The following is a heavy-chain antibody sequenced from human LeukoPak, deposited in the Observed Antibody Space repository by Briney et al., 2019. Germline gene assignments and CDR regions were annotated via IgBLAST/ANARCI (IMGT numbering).Heavy chain of an antibody. CDR2: ISIAGGYI. CDR3: ARKIVSINSLDN. CDR1: GFTFSSYT. D-gene: IGHD4-23*01. J-gene: IGHJ4*02. V-gene: IGHV3-21*01. Sequence: GGSLRLSCAASGFTFSSYTLNWVRQAPGKGLEWVSSISIAGGYIYYADSVKGRFTISRDNAKNSLYLQMDSLRALDTAVYYYARKIVSINSLDNWGQGTLVTVSS.